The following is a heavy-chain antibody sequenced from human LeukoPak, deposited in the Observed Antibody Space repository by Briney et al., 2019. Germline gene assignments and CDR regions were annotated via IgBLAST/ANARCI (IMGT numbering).Heavy chain of an antibody. CDR1: GGSFSGYY. Sequence: SETLSLTCAVYGGSFSGYYWSWIRQPPGKGLEWIGEINHSGSTNYNPSLKSRVTISVDTSKNQFSLKLSSVTAADTAVYYCARHAGVTGFDYWGQGTLVTVSS. CDR3: ARHAGVTGFDY. J-gene: IGHJ4*02. CDR2: INHSGST. V-gene: IGHV4-34*01. D-gene: IGHD2-21*02.